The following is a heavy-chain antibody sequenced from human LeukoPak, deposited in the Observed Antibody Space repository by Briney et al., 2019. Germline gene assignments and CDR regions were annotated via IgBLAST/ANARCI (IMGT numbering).Heavy chain of an antibody. J-gene: IGHJ5*02. D-gene: IGHD3-16*01. CDR2: INPSGGST. V-gene: IGHV1-46*01. CDR1: GYTFTSYY. Sequence: ASVKVSCKASGYTFTSYYMHWVRQAPGQGLEWMGIINPSGGSTSYAQKFQGRVTITADESTSTAYMELSSLRSEDTAVYYCASRLTWGDNWFDPWGQGTLVTVSS. CDR3: ASRLTWGDNWFDP.